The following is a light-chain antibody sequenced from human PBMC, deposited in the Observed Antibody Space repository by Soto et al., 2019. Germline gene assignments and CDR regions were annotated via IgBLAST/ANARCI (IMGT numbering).Light chain of an antibody. CDR2: GAS. J-gene: IGKJ1*01. CDR3: QQYNNWHQT. Sequence: EIVMTQSPATLSVSPGERATLSCRASQSVSSNLAWYQQKPGQAPRLLIYGASTRATGIPARFSGSGSGTEFTLTISSLQSEDFAVYYCQQYNNWHQTFGQGNKVEIK. CDR1: QSVSSN. V-gene: IGKV3-15*01.